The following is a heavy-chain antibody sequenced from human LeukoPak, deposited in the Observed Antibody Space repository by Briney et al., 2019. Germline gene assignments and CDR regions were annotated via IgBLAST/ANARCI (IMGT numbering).Heavy chain of an antibody. CDR1: GYTFTGYY. D-gene: IGHD3-16*01. J-gene: IGHJ4*01. CDR3: AREPYDYVWGSYFAPSFDY. CDR2: INPNSGGT. Sequence: ASVKVSCKASGYTFTGYYMHWVRQAPGQGLEWMGWINPNSGGTNYAQKFQGRVTMTRDTSISTAYMELSRLRSDDTAVYYCAREPYDYVWGSYFAPSFDYWGQEPWSPSPQ. V-gene: IGHV1-2*02.